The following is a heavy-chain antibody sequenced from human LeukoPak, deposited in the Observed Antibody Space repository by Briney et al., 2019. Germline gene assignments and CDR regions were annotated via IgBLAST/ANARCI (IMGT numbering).Heavy chain of an antibody. Sequence: ASVKVSCKASGGTFSSYAISWVRQAPGQGLEWMGRIIPIFGTANYAQKFQGRVTITTDESTSTAYMELSSVRSEDTAVYYCARDRYCTNGVCYQYYWGQGTLVTVSS. V-gene: IGHV1-69*05. CDR3: ARDRYCTNGVCYQYY. D-gene: IGHD2-8*01. CDR1: GGTFSSYA. CDR2: IIPIFGTA. J-gene: IGHJ4*02.